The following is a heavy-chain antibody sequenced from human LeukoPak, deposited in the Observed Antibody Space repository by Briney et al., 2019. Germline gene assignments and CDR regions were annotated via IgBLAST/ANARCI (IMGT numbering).Heavy chain of an antibody. CDR2: VYYSGST. Sequence: PSETLSLTCTVSGGSISSSSYYWGWIRQPPGQGLEWIGSVYYSGSTYYNPSLKSRVTISVDTSKNQFSLKLSSVTAADTAVYYCARFDFIFSRRDYWGQGTLVTVSS. CDR1: GGSISSSSYY. CDR3: ARFDFIFSRRDY. D-gene: IGHD3-3*02. J-gene: IGHJ4*02. V-gene: IGHV4-39*01.